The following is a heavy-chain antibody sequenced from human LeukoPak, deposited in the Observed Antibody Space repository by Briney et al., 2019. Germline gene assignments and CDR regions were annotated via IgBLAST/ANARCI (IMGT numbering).Heavy chain of an antibody. Sequence: GGSLRLSCAASGFTFSSYEMNWVRQAPGKGLEWVSYISVSGSTIYYADSVKGRFTISRDNAKNSLYLQMNSLRAEDTAVYYCARGQRGRTYNHYYHYYMDVWGKGTTVTVSS. V-gene: IGHV3-48*03. D-gene: IGHD3-16*01. CDR3: ARGQRGRTYNHYYHYYMDV. J-gene: IGHJ6*03. CDR1: GFTFSSYE. CDR2: ISVSGSTI.